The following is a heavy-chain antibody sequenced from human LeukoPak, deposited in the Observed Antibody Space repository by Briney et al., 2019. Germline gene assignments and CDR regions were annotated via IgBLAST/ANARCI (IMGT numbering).Heavy chain of an antibody. CDR3: ARAPYYYDSSGYLYYYGMDV. D-gene: IGHD3-22*01. CDR1: GFTASSNY. V-gene: IGHV3-53*01. Sequence: GGSLRLSCAASGFTASSNYMSWVRQAPGKGLEWVSVIYSGGSTYYADSVKGRFTISRDNSKNTLYLQMNSLRAEDTAVYYCARAPYYYDSSGYLYYYGMDVWGQGTTVTVSS. J-gene: IGHJ6*02. CDR2: IYSGGST.